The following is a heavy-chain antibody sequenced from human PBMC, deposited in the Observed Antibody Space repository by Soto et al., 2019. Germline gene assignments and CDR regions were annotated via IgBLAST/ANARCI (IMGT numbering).Heavy chain of an antibody. J-gene: IGHJ4*02. Sequence: QVQVVQSGAEVKKPGASVKVSCKASGYTFTNFGITWVRQAPGQGLEWMGWISAYSGNTNYAQQFQGRVTMTTDTPTSTAYMELRSLRSDDTAVYSCARDLMVRGIIGVFDYWGPGTLVTVSS. CDR2: ISAYSGNT. V-gene: IGHV1-18*01. CDR3: ARDLMVRGIIGVFDY. D-gene: IGHD3-10*01. CDR1: GYTFTNFG.